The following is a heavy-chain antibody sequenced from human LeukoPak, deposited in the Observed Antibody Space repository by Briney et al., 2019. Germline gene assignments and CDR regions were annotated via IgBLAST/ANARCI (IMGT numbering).Heavy chain of an antibody. D-gene: IGHD4-23*01. V-gene: IGHV1-2*02. CDR2: FNPASGGT. CDR3: ARGLYYGGNQRAHDAFDI. Sequence: ASVKVSCKASGYIFTDYYMHWVRQAPGQGLEWMGWFNPASGGTKYAQKIQGRVTMTRDTFINTAYMELSSLGLDDTAVYYCARGLYYGGNQRAHDAFDIWGQGTLVTVSS. CDR1: GYIFTDYY. J-gene: IGHJ3*02.